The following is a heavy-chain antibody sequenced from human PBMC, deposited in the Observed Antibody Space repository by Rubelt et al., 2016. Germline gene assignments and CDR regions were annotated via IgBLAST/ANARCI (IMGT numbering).Heavy chain of an antibody. CDR1: GFTFRTYG. Sequence: GGGVVQPGRSLRLSCAASGFTFRTYGMHWVRQAPGKGLEWVAVIWYEGGYKYNADSVQGRFTISRDNAKNTLFLQMSSLRVEDTAVYYCARDMGQLVYYAMDVWGQGTTVTVSS. J-gene: IGHJ6*02. CDR2: IWYEGGYK. V-gene: IGHV3-33*01. D-gene: IGHD6-13*01. CDR3: ARDMGQLVYYAMDV.